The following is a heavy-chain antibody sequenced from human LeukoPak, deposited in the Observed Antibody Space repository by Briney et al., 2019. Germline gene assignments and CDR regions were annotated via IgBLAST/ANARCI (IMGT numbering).Heavy chain of an antibody. CDR3: AKDQLLVPHAFDI. Sequence: GGSLRLSCAASGFTFSSYARRWVRQAPGKGLEWVSAISGSGGSTYYADSVKGRFTISRDNSKNTLYLQMNSLRAEDTAVYYCAKDQLLVPHAFDIWGQGTMVTVSS. D-gene: IGHD6-19*01. V-gene: IGHV3-23*01. J-gene: IGHJ3*02. CDR1: GFTFSSYA. CDR2: ISGSGGST.